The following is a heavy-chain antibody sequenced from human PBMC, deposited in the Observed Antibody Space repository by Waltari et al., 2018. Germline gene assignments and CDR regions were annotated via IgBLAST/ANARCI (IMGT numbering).Heavy chain of an antibody. CDR3: AKEAPAGGVSFDY. V-gene: IGHV3-9*01. D-gene: IGHD3-16*01. Sequence: EVQLVESGGGLVQPGRSLRLSCAASGFTFDDYAMHWVRQAPGKGLEVVSGISWNSGSIGYADSVKGRFTISRDNAKNSLYLQMNSLRAEDTALYYCAKEAPAGGVSFDYWGQGTLVTVSS. CDR1: GFTFDDYA. J-gene: IGHJ4*02. CDR2: ISWNSGSI.